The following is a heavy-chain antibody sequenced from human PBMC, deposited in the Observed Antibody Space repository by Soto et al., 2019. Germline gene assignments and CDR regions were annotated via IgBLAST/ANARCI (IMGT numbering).Heavy chain of an antibody. J-gene: IGHJ5*02. CDR1: GGSSTNYY. V-gene: IGHV4-4*07. Sequence: SRTLSLTCTASGGSSTNYYWSWIRQPAGKGLEWIGRIYTKERTNYNLSFRNRVTMSVDTSKNQFSLKLDAVTAADTAVYYCARDDYKDGGNNWFDPWGQGTLVTVSS. CDR2: IYTKERT. CDR3: ARDDYKDGGNNWFDP. D-gene: IGHD3-16*01.